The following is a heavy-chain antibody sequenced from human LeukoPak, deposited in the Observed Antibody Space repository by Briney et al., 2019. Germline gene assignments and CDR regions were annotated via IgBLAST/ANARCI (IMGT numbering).Heavy chain of an antibody. D-gene: IGHD2-15*01. V-gene: IGHV3-23*01. CDR2: INPDGGS. Sequence: GGSLRLSCQASGFTFSNYAMSWVRQAPGKRLEWVSSINPDGGSFFADSVKGRFTISRDDSRSVMYLQMNSLSAEDTAVYYCARSGVATCHYWGQGILVTVSS. CDR1: GFTFSNYA. J-gene: IGHJ4*02. CDR3: ARSGVATCHY.